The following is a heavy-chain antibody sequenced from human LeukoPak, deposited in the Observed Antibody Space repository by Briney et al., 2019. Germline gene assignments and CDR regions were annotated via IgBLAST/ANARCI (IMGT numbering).Heavy chain of an antibody. V-gene: IGHV3-23*01. CDR3: AKDDAWLRFGE. D-gene: IGHD3-10*01. CDR2: ISPSGDIT. CDR1: GFTLSNHG. Sequence: GGSLRLSCAAPGFTLSNHGMKWVRQAPGKGLEWVSGISPSGDITYYADSVKGRFTISRDNSKNTLYLEVISLTAEDTTVYYCAKDDAWLRFGEWSQGTLVTVSS. J-gene: IGHJ4*02.